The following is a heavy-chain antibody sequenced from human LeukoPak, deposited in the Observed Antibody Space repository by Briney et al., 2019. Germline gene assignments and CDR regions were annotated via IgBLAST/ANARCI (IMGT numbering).Heavy chain of an antibody. J-gene: IGHJ5*02. V-gene: IGHV3-9*01. CDR3: AKDRTGYSSAPWFDP. CDR2: ISWNSGSI. D-gene: IGHD6-19*01. CDR1: GFTFSSYS. Sequence: PGGSLRLSCAASGFTFSSYSMNWVRQAPGKGLEWVSGISWNSGSIGYADSVKGRFTISRDNAKNSLYLQMNSLRAEDTALYYCAKDRTGYSSAPWFDPWGQGTLVTVSS.